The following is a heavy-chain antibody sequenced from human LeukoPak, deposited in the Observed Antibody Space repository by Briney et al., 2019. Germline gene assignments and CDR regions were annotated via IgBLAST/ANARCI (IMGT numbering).Heavy chain of an antibody. Sequence: PGGSLRLSCAASGFTFDDYGMSWVRQAPGKGLEWISYITSSSSTIYYADSVKGRFTISRDNAKNSLSLQMNSLRDEDTAVYYCARGLSGRAFFDYWGQGILVTVSS. V-gene: IGHV3-48*02. CDR3: ARGLSGRAFFDY. J-gene: IGHJ4*02. D-gene: IGHD3-16*02. CDR2: ITSSSSTI. CDR1: GFTFDDYG.